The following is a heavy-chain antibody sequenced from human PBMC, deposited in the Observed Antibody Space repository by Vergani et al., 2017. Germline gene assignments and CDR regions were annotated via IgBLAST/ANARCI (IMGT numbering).Heavy chain of an antibody. Sequence: QLQLQESGPGLVKPSETLSLTCTVSGGSISSSSYYWGWIRQPPGKGLEWIGSIYYSGSTYYNPSLKSRVTISVDTSKNQFSLKLSSVTAADTAVYYCARHSRITMVRGETRFDYWGQGTLVTVSS. V-gene: IGHV4-39*01. D-gene: IGHD3-10*01. J-gene: IGHJ4*02. CDR1: GGSISSSSYY. CDR3: ARHSRITMVRGETRFDY. CDR2: IYYSGST.